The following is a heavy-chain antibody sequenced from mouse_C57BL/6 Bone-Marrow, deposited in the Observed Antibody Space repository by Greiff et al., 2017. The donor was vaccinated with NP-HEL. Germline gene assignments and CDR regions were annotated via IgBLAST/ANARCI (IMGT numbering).Heavy chain of an antibody. CDR2: SRNKANDYTT. D-gene: IGHD2-4*01. CDR3: ARDGGNDYDDAYAMDY. V-gene: IGHV7-1*01. J-gene: IGHJ4*01. Sequence: EVKLMESGGGLVQSGRSLRLSCATSGFTFSDFYMEWVRQAPGKGLEWIAASRNKANDYTTEYSASVKGRFIVSRDTSQSILYLQMNALRAEDTAIYYCARDGGNDYDDAYAMDYWGQGTSVTVSS. CDR1: GFTFSDFY.